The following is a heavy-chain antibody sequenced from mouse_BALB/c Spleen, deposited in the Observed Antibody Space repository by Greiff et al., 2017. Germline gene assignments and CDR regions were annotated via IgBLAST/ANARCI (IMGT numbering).Heavy chain of an antibody. CDR1: GFTFSSYG. V-gene: IGHV5-6*01. J-gene: IGHJ4*01. CDR3: ARHAYGSSPYAMDD. Sequence: EVMLVESGGDLVKPGGSLKLSCAASGFTFSSYGMSWVRQTPDKRLEWVATISSGGSYTYYPDSVKGRFTISRDNAKNTLYLQMSSLKAEDTAMYYCARHAYGSSPYAMDDWGQGTSVTVAS. CDR2: ISSGGSYT. D-gene: IGHD1-1*01.